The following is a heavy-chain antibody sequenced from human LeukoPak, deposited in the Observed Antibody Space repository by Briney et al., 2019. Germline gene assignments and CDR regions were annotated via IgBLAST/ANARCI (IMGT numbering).Heavy chain of an antibody. J-gene: IGHJ4*02. CDR3: ARGPSGSPVHFDY. CDR2: INPNSGGT. Sequence: ASVKVSCKASGYTFTGYYMHWVRQAPGQGLEWMGWINPNSGGTNYAQKFQGRVTMTRDTSISTAYMELSRLRSDDTAVYYCARGPSGSPVHFDYWGQGTLVTVSS. CDR1: GYTFTGYY. D-gene: IGHD1-26*01. V-gene: IGHV1-2*02.